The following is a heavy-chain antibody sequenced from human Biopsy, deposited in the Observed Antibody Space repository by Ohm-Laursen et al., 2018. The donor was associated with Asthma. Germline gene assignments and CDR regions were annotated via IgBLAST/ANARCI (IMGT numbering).Heavy chain of an antibody. J-gene: IGHJ4*02. CDR1: GFTFSRYW. CDR3: LHGAEV. D-gene: IGHD4-17*01. Sequence: SPRLSCSASGFTFSRYWMHWVRQAPGKGLVWVSRISFDGTTTTYADSVRGRFTISRDNAKNTLYLQMNSLRAEDTAVYYCLHGAEVGGQGILVSVSS. V-gene: IGHV3-74*01. CDR2: ISFDGTTT.